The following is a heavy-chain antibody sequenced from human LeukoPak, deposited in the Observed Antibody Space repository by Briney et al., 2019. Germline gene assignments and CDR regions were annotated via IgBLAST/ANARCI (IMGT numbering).Heavy chain of an antibody. Sequence: QPGRSLRLSCAAAGFTFDDYAMHWVRQAPGKGLDWVSGISWNSGSIGYADSVKGRFTISRDNAKNSLYLQMNSLRAEDMALYYCAKDKAAYYDFWSGPQNFDIWGQGTMVTVSS. D-gene: IGHD3-3*01. J-gene: IGHJ3*02. CDR1: GFTFDDYA. V-gene: IGHV3-9*03. CDR2: ISWNSGSI. CDR3: AKDKAAYYDFWSGPQNFDI.